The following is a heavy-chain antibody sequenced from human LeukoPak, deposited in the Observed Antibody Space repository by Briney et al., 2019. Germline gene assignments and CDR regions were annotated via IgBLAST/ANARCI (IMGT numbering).Heavy chain of an antibody. CDR2: IYTSGST. J-gene: IGHJ6*03. D-gene: IGHD3-10*01. Sequence: PSETLSLTCTVSGGSISSGSYYWSWIRQPAGKGLEWIGRIYTSGSTNYNPSLKSRVTISVDTSKNQFSLKLSSVTAADTAVYYCARVRYGSGSYFRLNYYYYMDVWGKGTTVTISS. CDR3: ARVRYGSGSYFRLNYYYYMDV. V-gene: IGHV4-61*02. CDR1: GGSISSGSYY.